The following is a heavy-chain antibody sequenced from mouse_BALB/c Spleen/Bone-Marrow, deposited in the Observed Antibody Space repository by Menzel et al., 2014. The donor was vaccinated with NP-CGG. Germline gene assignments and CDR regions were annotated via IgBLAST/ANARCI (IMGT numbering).Heavy chain of an antibody. V-gene: IGHV1-19*01. CDR1: GYTFTDYY. CDR3: TRSDGYYVPHWYFDV. J-gene: IGHJ1*01. Sequence: LQESGPELVKPGASVKMSCKASGYTFTDYYMDWVKQSHGESFEWIGRVNPYNGGTSYNQKFKGKATLTVDKSSSTAYMQLSSLTSEDSAVYYCTRSDGYYVPHWYFDVWGAGTTVTVSS. D-gene: IGHD2-3*01. CDR2: VNPYNGGT.